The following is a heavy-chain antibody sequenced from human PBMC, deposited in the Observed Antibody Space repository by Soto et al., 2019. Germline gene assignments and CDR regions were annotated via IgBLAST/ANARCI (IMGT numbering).Heavy chain of an antibody. CDR3: ARNPSSAGWFDP. D-gene: IGHD6-13*01. CDR1: GGTFSSYD. J-gene: IGHJ5*02. Sequence: QVQLVQSGAEVKKPGSSVKVSCKTSGGTFSSYDFGWVRQAPGQGLEWMGGIIPIFGTANYAQKFQGRVTITADESTSAAYMELSSLRSEDTAVYYCARNPSSAGWFDPWGQGTLVTVSS. V-gene: IGHV1-69*12. CDR2: IIPIFGTA.